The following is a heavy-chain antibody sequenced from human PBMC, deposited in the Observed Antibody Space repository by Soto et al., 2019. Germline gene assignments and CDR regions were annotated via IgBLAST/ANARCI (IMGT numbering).Heavy chain of an antibody. D-gene: IGHD1-26*01. CDR1: GFTFSSYA. Sequence: GGSLRLSCAASGFTFSSYAMSWVRQAPGKGLEWVSAISGSGGSTYYADSVKGRFTISRDNSKNTLYLQMNSLRAEDTAVYYCAKTYSGSYYYGMDVWGQGTTVTVSS. CDR2: ISGSGGST. CDR3: AKTYSGSYYYGMDV. V-gene: IGHV3-23*01. J-gene: IGHJ6*02.